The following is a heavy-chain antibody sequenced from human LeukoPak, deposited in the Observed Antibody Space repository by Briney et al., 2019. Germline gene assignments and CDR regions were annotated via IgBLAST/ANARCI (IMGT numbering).Heavy chain of an antibody. CDR2: IIPIFGTA. CDR1: GYTFTGYY. D-gene: IGHD6-19*01. Sequence: SVKVSCKASGYTFTGYYMHWVRQAPGQGLEWMGGIIPIFGTANYAQKFQGRVTITADKSTSTAYMELSSLRSEDTAVYYCARVVGGWYALFYYYYYMDVWGKGTTVTVSS. CDR3: ARVVGGWYALFYYYYYMDV. J-gene: IGHJ6*03. V-gene: IGHV1-69*06.